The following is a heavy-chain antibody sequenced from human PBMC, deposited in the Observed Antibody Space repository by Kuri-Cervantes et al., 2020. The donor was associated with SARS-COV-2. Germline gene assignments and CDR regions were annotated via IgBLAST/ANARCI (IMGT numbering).Heavy chain of an antibody. V-gene: IGHV3-33*08. D-gene: IGHD5-12*01. CDR2: IWYDGSNK. Sequence: GESLKISCAASGFTFSSYGMHWVRQAPGKGLEWVAVIWYDGSNKYYADSVKGRFTISRDNSKNTLYLQMSSLRAEDTAVYYCARAGTASGYDQYYYYYYGMDVWGQGTTVTVSS. CDR1: GFTFSSYG. J-gene: IGHJ6*02. CDR3: ARAGTASGYDQYYYYYYGMDV.